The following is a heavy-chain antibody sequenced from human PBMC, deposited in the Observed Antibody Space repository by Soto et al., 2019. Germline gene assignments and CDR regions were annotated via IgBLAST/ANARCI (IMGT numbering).Heavy chain of an antibody. CDR2: ISGSGGST. Sequence: GGSLRLSCAASGFTFSSYAMSWVRQAPGKGLEWVSAISGSGGSTYYADSVKGRFTISRDNSKNTLYLQMNGLRAEDTAVYYCAKGTDYGDYVDYWGQGTLVTVSS. CDR1: GFTFSSYA. D-gene: IGHD4-17*01. V-gene: IGHV3-23*01. CDR3: AKGTDYGDYVDY. J-gene: IGHJ4*02.